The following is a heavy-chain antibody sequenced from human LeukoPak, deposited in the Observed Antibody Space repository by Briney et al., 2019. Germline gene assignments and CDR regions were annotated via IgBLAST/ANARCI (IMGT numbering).Heavy chain of an antibody. V-gene: IGHV4-30-4*08. CDR2: IYYSGST. D-gene: IGHD3-3*01. J-gene: IGHJ3*02. Sequence: SQTLSLTGTVSGGSISSGDYYWSWIRQPPGKGLEWIGYIYYSGSTYYNPSLKSRVTISVDTSKNQFSLKLSSVTAADTAVYYCAREAHNYYDFWSGYSDNDAFDIWGQGTMVTVSS. CDR1: GGSISSGDYY. CDR3: AREAHNYYDFWSGYSDNDAFDI.